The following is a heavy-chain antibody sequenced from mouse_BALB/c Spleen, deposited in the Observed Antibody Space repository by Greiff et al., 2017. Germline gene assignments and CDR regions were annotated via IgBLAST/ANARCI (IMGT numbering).Heavy chain of an antibody. J-gene: IGHJ4*01. Sequence: QVQLQQSGAELVRPGSSVKISCKASGYAFSSYWMNWVKQRPGQGLEWIGQIYPGDGDTNYNGKFKGKATLTADKSSSTAYMQLSSLTSEDSAVYFCARWEYGNLFYAMDYWGQGTSVTVSS. D-gene: IGHD2-10*02. CDR3: ARWEYGNLFYAMDY. CDR2: IYPGDGDT. V-gene: IGHV1-80*01. CDR1: GYAFSSYW.